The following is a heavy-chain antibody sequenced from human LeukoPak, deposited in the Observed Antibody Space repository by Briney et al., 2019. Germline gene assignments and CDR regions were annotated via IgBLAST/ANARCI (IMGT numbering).Heavy chain of an antibody. V-gene: IGHV4-39*01. Sequence: ASETLSLTCTVSGGSISSSSYYWGWIRQPPGKGLEWVGSIYYSGSTYYNPSLKSRVTISVDTSKNQFSLKVTSVTAADTAVYYCARLINGSPGDYWGQGTLVTVSS. D-gene: IGHD1-26*01. J-gene: IGHJ4*02. CDR1: GGSISSSSYY. CDR2: IYYSGST. CDR3: ARLINGSPGDY.